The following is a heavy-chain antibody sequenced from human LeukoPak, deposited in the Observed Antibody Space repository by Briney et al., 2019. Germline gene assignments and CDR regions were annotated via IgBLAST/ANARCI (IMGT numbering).Heavy chain of an antibody. J-gene: IGHJ5*02. CDR2: ITDST. CDR3: ARYCSGGRCYSGLDP. Sequence: SGGSLRLSCAASGFTFSSYAMTWVRQAPGKGREWVSAITDSTYFADSVKGRFTISRDSSKNTVYLQMNSLRAEHTAVYYCARYCSGGRCYSGLDPWGQGALVTVSS. CDR1: GFTFSSYA. D-gene: IGHD2-15*01. V-gene: IGHV3-23*01.